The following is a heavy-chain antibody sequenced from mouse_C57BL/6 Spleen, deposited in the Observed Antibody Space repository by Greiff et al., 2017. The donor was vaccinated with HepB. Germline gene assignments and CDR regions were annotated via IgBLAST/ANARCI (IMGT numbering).Heavy chain of an antibody. D-gene: IGHD1-1*01. J-gene: IGHJ4*01. CDR1: GFTFSDFY. Sequence: EVKVVESGGGLVQSGRSLRLSCATSGFTFSDFYMEWVRQAPGKGLEWIAASRNKANDYTTEYSASVKGRFIVSRDTSQSILYLQMTALRAEDTAIYYCARDKGSSYAMDYWGQGTSVTVSS. CDR2: SRNKANDYTT. CDR3: ARDKGSSYAMDY. V-gene: IGHV7-1*01.